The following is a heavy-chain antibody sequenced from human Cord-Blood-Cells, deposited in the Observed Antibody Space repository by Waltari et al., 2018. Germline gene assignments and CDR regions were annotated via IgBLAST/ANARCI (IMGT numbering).Heavy chain of an antibody. D-gene: IGHD2-2*01. CDR2: INHSGST. V-gene: IGHV4-34*01. CDR1: GGSFSGYY. J-gene: IGHJ4*02. CDR3: ARGGIVVVPAAIYTFDY. Sequence: QVQLQQWGAGLLKPSETLSLTCAVYGGSFSGYYWSWIRQPPGTGLEWIGEINHSGSTNYNPSLKSRVTISVDTSKNQFSLKLSSVTAADTAVYYCARGGIVVVPAAIYTFDYWGQGTLVTVSS.